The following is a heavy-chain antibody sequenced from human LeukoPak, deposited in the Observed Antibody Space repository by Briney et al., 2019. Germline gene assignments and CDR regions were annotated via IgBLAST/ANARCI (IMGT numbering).Heavy chain of an antibody. D-gene: IGHD6-19*01. J-gene: IGHJ3*02. CDR2: INPNSGGT. CDR1: GYTFTGYY. Sequence: ASVKVSCKASGYTFTGYYMHWVRQAPGQGLEWMGWINPNSGGTNYAQKFQSRVTMTRDTSISTAYMEVRRLTSDDTAVYYCARERGTLAVAGDAVDIWGQGTMVTVSS. CDR3: ARERGTLAVAGDAVDI. V-gene: IGHV1-2*02.